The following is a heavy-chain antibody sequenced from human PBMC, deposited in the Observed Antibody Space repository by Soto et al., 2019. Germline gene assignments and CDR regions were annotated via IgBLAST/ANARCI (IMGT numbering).Heavy chain of an antibody. CDR3: ARSQGSSTSLEIYYYYCYGMDV. CDR1: GGTFSSYA. D-gene: IGHD2-2*01. V-gene: IGHV1-69*01. Sequence: QVQLVQSGAEVKKPGSSVKVSCKASGGTFSSYAISWVRQAPGQGLEWMGGIIPISDTTNYAQKFQGRVTITTDESTRTAYMELSSLRCEDTAVYYCARSQGSSTSLEIYYYYCYGMDVWGQGTTVTVSS. J-gene: IGHJ6*02. CDR2: IIPISDTT.